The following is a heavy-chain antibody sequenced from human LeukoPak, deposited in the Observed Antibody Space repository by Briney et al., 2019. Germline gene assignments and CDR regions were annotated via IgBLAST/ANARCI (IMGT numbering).Heavy chain of an antibody. Sequence: TGGSLRLSCAAAGFTFSSSSMNWVRQTPGKGLEWVSSISGESKYIYYADSVTGRLTISRDNAKNSLYLQMNSLRAEDTAVYYCARGAVFQGNYDYWGQGTQVTVSS. D-gene: IGHD5-24*01. CDR2: ISGESKYI. J-gene: IGHJ4*02. CDR1: GFTFSSSS. CDR3: ARGAVFQGNYDY. V-gene: IGHV3-21*01.